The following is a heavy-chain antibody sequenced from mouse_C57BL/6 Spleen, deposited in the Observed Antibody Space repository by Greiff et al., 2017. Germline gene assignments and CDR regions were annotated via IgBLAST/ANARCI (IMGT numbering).Heavy chain of an antibody. CDR1: GYSITSGYY. V-gene: IGHV3-6*01. D-gene: IGHD2-3*01. CDR3: ARGRLLRYFDV. CDR2: ISYDGSN. J-gene: IGHJ1*03. Sequence: VQLKQSGPGLVKPSQSLSLTCSVTGYSITSGYYWNWIRQFPGNKLEWMGYISYDGSNNYNPSLKNRISITRDTSKNQFFLKLNSVTTEDTATYYCARGRLLRYFDVWGTGTTVTVSS.